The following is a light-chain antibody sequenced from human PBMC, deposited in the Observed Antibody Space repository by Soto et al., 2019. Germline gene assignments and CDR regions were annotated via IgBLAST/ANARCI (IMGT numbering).Light chain of an antibody. CDR2: DNR. CDR3: QVWDSGSDHVV. CDR1: NLGRES. J-gene: IGLJ2*01. V-gene: IGLV3-21*02. Sequence: SYELTQPPSVSVAPGQTARISCVGFNLGRESVHWYQQKPGQAPVLVVYDNRDRPSGTPARFSGSNSDNTATLTIHSVEAGDEADYYCQVWDSGSDHVVFGGGTKVTVL.